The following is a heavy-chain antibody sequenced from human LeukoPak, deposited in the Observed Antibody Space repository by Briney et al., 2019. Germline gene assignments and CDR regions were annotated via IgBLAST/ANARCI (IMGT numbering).Heavy chain of an antibody. CDR1: GYTFTGYY. D-gene: IGHD1-26*01. Sequence: VASVKVSCKASGYTFTGYYMHWVRQAPGQGLEWMGWINPNSGGTNYAQKFQGRVTMTRDTSISTSYMELSRLRSDDTAVYYCARVTIVGSPIDAFDIWGQGTMVTVSS. CDR2: INPNSGGT. J-gene: IGHJ3*02. V-gene: IGHV1-2*02. CDR3: ARVTIVGSPIDAFDI.